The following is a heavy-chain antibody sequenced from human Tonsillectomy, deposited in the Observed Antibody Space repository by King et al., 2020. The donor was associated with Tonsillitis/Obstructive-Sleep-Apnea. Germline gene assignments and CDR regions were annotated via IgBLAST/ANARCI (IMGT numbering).Heavy chain of an antibody. J-gene: IGHJ4*02. CDR3: AKGFQSGFDWLYLIDY. Sequence: VQLVESGGGVVQPGRSLRLSCAASGFTFSSYGMHWVRQAPGKGLEWVAVISYDGSNKYYADSVKGRFTISRDNSKNTLYLQMNSLRAEDTAVYYCAKGFQSGFDWLYLIDYWGQGTLVTVSS. CDR1: GFTFSSYG. D-gene: IGHD3-9*01. V-gene: IGHV3-30*18. CDR2: ISYDGSNK.